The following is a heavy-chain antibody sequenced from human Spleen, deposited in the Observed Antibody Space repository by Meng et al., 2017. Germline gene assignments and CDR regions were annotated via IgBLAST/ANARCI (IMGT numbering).Heavy chain of an antibody. D-gene: IGHD2-2*03. J-gene: IGHJ4*02. CDR3: ARLFPGYSSSPAGY. Sequence: EVQLVESGGGLVQSGGSLILSCAASGFTASTNYMVWVRQAPGKGLEWVSVIYSGGGSTYYADSVKGRFTISRDNSKNTLYLQMNSLRAEDTAVYFCARLFPGYSSSPAGYWGQGTLVTVSS. V-gene: IGHV3-66*01. CDR2: IYSGGGST. CDR1: GFTASTNY.